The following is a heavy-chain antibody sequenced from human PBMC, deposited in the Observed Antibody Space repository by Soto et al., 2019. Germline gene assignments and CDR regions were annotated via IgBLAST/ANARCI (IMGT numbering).Heavy chain of an antibody. CDR2: IWYHGGNE. D-gene: IGHD2-8*01. CDR1: GFTFSDFG. CDR3: ARRGCVKGVCYNSYDM. Sequence: QVQLVESGGGVVQPGRSLRLSCAVSGFTFSDFGMHWVRQAPGKGLEWVALIWYHGGNEEYADSVKGRFSISRDNSKNTPYLQMDSLRAEDTAVYYCARRGCVKGVCYNSYDMWGQGTMVTVSS. J-gene: IGHJ3*02. V-gene: IGHV3-33*03.